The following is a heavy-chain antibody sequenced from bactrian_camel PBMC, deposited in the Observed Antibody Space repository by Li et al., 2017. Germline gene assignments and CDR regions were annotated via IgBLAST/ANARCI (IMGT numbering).Heavy chain of an antibody. D-gene: IGHD2*01. CDR2: VYTPGGST. Sequence: VQLVESGGDSVQTGGSLTLSCAASGNTYSTYYMGWFRQAPGKEREGVATVYTPGGSTYYADSVKGRFTISRDVAKNTVYLQMNSLKPEDTAMYYCALDRLRCLTATPLSVQGYSHWGQGTQVTVS. CDR3: ALDRLRCLTATPLSVQGYSH. J-gene: IGHJ4*01. CDR1: GNTYSTYY. V-gene: IGHV3S40*01.